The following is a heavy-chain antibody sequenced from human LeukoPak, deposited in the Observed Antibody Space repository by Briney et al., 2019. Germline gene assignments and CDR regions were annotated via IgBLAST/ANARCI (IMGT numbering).Heavy chain of an antibody. Sequence: GGSLRLSCAAYVFTFRNYGIHWVRQAPGKGLEGGAFVPYDSTKKYYADSVKGRFTISRDNFKNTLDLQMNSLRPEDTAVYHCAKGAIQISFWGQGTLVTV. J-gene: IGHJ4*02. CDR2: VPYDSTKK. CDR1: VFTFRNYG. CDR3: AKGAIQISF. D-gene: IGHD2-2*02. V-gene: IGHV3-30*02.